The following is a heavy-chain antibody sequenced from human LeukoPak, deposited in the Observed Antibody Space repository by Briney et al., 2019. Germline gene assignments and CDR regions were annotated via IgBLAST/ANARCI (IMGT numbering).Heavy chain of an antibody. CDR2: IFPSGGEI. V-gene: IGHV3-23*01. J-gene: IGHJ4*02. D-gene: IGHD2-8*02. CDR3: ATYRQVLLPFES. CDR1: GFTFSTFA. Sequence: GGSLRLSCAASGFTFSTFAMIWVRQPPGKGLEWVSSIFPSGGEIHYADSVRGRFTISRDNSKSTLSLQMNSLRAQDTAIYYCATYRQVLLPFESWGQGTLVTVSS.